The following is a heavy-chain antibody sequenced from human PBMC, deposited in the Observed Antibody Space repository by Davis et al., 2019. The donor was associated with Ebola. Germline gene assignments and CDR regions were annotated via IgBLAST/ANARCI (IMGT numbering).Heavy chain of an antibody. CDR1: GYTFTSYG. Sequence: ASVKVSCKASGYTFTSYGISWVRQAPGQGLEWMGWINPNSGGTNYAQKFQGWVTMTRDTSISTAYMELSRLRSDDTAVYYCAREGSVVPATYGMDVWGQGTTVTVSS. D-gene: IGHD2-2*01. V-gene: IGHV1-2*04. CDR3: AREGSVVPATYGMDV. CDR2: INPNSGGT. J-gene: IGHJ6*02.